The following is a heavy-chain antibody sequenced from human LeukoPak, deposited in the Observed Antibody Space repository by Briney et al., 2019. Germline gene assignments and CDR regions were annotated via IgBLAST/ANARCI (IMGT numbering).Heavy chain of an antibody. D-gene: IGHD3-3*01. CDR3: AKVKSIFGVVPHFDY. CDR2: ISGSGGST. Sequence: PGGSLRPSCAASGFTFSSYAMSWVRQAPGKGLEWVSAISGSGGSTYYADSVKGRFTISRDNSKNTLYLQMNSLRAEDTAVYYCAKVKSIFGVVPHFDYWGQGTLVTVSS. V-gene: IGHV3-23*01. CDR1: GFTFSSYA. J-gene: IGHJ4*02.